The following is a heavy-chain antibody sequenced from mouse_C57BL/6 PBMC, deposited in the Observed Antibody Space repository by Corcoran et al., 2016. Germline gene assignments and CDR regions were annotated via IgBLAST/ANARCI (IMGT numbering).Heavy chain of an antibody. D-gene: IGHD1-1*01. CDR2: INPNNGGT. CDR3: ARWHYGSSYPFAY. Sequence: EVQLQQSGPELVKPGASVKIPCKASGYTFTDYNMDWVKQSHGKSLEWIGDINPNNGGTSYNQKFKGKATLTVDKSSSTAYMELRSLTSEDSAVYYCARWHYGSSYPFAYWGQGTLVTVSA. J-gene: IGHJ3*01. V-gene: IGHV1-18*01. CDR1: GYTFTDYN.